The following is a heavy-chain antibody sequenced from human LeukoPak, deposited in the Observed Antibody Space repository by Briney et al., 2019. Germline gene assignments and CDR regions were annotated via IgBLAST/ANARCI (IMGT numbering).Heavy chain of an antibody. J-gene: IGHJ4*02. CDR2: IKQDGSEK. CDR3: ARDNGGPDDY. V-gene: IGHV3-7*01. CDR1: EFTFSRYW. D-gene: IGHD3-16*01. Sequence: GGSLRLSCAASEFTFSRYWMSWVRQAAGKGLEWVANIKQDGSEKYYVDSVKGRFTISRDNAKNSLYLQMNSLGAEDTAVYYCARDNGGPDDYWGQGTLVTVSS.